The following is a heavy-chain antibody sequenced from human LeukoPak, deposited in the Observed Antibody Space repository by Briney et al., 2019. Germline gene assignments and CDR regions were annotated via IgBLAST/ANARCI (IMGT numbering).Heavy chain of an antibody. CDR3: AKDRVTTVIGWFDP. D-gene: IGHD4-11*01. J-gene: IGHJ5*02. CDR2: ISGSGGST. V-gene: IGHV3-23*01. CDR1: GFTFSSYA. Sequence: PGGSLRLSCAATGFTFSSYALSWVRQAPGKGLEWVSAISGSGGSTYYADSVKGRFTISRDNSKNTLYLQMNSLRAEDTAVYYCAKDRVTTVIGWFDPWGQGTLVTVSS.